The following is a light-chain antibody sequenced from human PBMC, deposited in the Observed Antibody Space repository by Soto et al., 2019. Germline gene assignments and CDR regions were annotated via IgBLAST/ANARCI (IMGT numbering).Light chain of an antibody. J-gene: IGLJ2*01. CDR2: EVT. V-gene: IGLV2-8*01. Sequence: QSALTQPPSASGSLGQSVTISCTGTSSDVGGYNYVSWHQQHPGKAPKVMIYEVTKRPPGVPDRFSGSKSGNTASLTVSGLPAEHEAEYYCSSFAGGGNPVLLGGGTKLTVL. CDR3: SSFAGGGNPVL. CDR1: SSDVGGYNY.